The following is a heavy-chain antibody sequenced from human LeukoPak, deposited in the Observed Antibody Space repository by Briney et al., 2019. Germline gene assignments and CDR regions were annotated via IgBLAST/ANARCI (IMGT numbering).Heavy chain of an antibody. CDR1: GGSISSYY. CDR3: TTHTGGDYDILTGYSLRSFDY. Sequence: SQTLSLTCTVSGGSISSYYWSWVRQPAGKGLGWIGYIYYSVSTYYNPSLKSRVSISVDTSKNQFSLKMSSVTAADTAMYYCTTHTGGDYDILTGYSLRSFDYWGQGTLVTVSS. CDR2: IYYSVST. D-gene: IGHD3-9*01. J-gene: IGHJ4*02. V-gene: IGHV4-59*04.